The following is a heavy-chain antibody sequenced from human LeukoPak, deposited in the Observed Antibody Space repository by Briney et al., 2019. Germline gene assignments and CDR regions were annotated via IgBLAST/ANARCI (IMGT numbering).Heavy chain of an antibody. J-gene: IGHJ1*01. Sequence: PGGTLRLSCAASGFSGFTFSHYGMNWVRQAPGKGLEWVSGSSSIGGRTYYADSVKGRFTVTRDNSRNTLHLQMNSLRVEDTGVYYCAKDDAWGRFYHWGQGTLVTVSS. CDR1: GFSGFTFSHYG. CDR2: SSSIGGRT. CDR3: AKDDAWGRFYH. D-gene: IGHD3-16*01. V-gene: IGHV3-23*01.